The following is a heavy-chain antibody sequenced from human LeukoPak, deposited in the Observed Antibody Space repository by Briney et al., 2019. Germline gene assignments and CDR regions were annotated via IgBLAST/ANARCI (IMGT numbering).Heavy chain of an antibody. CDR3: ARDRRGSFFLSVY. D-gene: IGHD5-12*01. Sequence: GGSLRLSCAASGFTFSSYWMSWVRQAPGKGLEWVANIKQDGSEKYYVDSVKGRFTISRDNAKNSLYLQMNSLRAEDTAVYYCARDRRGSFFLSVYWGQGTLVTVSS. CDR2: IKQDGSEK. CDR1: GFTFSSYW. V-gene: IGHV3-7*01. J-gene: IGHJ4*02.